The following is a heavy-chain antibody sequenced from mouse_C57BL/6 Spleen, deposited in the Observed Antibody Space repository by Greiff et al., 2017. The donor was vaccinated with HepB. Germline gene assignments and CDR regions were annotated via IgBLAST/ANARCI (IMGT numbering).Heavy chain of an antibody. V-gene: IGHV5-4*01. J-gene: IGHJ3*01. D-gene: IGHD1-1*01. Sequence: EVQLVESGGGLVKPGGSLKLSCAASGFTFSSYAMSWVRQTPEKRLEWVATISDGGGYTYYPDNVKGRFTISRDNAKNNLYLQMSHLKSEDTAMYYCGRVEYYYGSSRFAYWGQGTLVTVSA. CDR2: ISDGGGYT. CDR1: GFTFSSYA. CDR3: GRVEYYYGSSRFAY.